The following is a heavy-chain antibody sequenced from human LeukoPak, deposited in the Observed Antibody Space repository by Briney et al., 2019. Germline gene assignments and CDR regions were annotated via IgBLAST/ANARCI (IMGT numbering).Heavy chain of an antibody. D-gene: IGHD2-15*01. CDR3: ARAPFPRYCSGGSCYSGGY. J-gene: IGHJ4*02. CDR2: ISSSSSTI. Sequence: GGSLRLSCAASGFTFSDYYMNWIRQAPGKGLEWVSYISSSSSTIYYADSVKGRFTTSRDNAKNSLYLQMNSLRAEDTAVYYCARAPFPRYCSGGSCYSGGYWGQGTLVTVSS. V-gene: IGHV3-11*04. CDR1: GFTFSDYY.